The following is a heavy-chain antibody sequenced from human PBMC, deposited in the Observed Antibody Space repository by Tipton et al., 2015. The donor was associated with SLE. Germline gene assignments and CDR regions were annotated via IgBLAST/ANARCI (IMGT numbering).Heavy chain of an antibody. CDR3: AKGWDY. Sequence: SLRLSCAASGFSFSSYGMHWLRQAPGKGLEWVAFIRYDGSNKYYADSVKGRFTISRDNSKNSLYLQMNSLRTEDTALYYCAKGWDYWGQGTLVTVSS. J-gene: IGHJ4*02. CDR1: GFSFSSYG. CDR2: IRYDGSNK. V-gene: IGHV3-30*02.